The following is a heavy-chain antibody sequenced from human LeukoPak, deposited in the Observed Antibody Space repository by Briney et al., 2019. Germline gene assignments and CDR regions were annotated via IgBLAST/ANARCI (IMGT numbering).Heavy chain of an antibody. CDR1: RFTFSDYN. Sequence: GGSLRLSCAAPRFTFSDYNMSWIRQAPAKGPDPISYIISSSNYTKYADSVKGRFTISRDNAKNSLYLQMNSLTAEDTAVYYCARQGNNWFDRWGQGTLVTVSS. V-gene: IGHV3-11*06. CDR2: IISSSNYT. J-gene: IGHJ5*02. CDR3: ARQGNNWFDR.